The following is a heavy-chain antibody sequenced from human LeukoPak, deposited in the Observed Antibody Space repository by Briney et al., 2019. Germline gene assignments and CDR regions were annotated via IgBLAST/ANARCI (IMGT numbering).Heavy chain of an antibody. Sequence: GASLKVSCKASGYTFTDYYMHWVRQPPGQGLEWMAWINPNSGGTNYAQKFEGRVTMTRDTSISTAYMELSRLRSDDTAVYYCARDGNFDYWGQGTLVTVSP. J-gene: IGHJ4*02. D-gene: IGHD1-26*01. CDR3: ARDGNFDY. CDR2: INPNSGGT. CDR1: GYTFTDYY. V-gene: IGHV1-2*02.